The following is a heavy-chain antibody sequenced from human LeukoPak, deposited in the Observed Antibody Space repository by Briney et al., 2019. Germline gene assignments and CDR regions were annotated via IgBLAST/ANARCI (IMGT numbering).Heavy chain of an antibody. D-gene: IGHD6-19*01. Sequence: PGGSLRLSCAASGFTFSSYGMHWVRQAPGKGLEWVAVISYDGSNKYYADSVKGRFTLSRDNSKNTLYLQMNSLRAEDTAVYYCAKANQYSSGWFHREYYFDYWGQGTLVTVSS. CDR3: AKANQYSSGWFHREYYFDY. CDR1: GFTFSSYG. CDR2: ISYDGSNK. J-gene: IGHJ4*02. V-gene: IGHV3-30*18.